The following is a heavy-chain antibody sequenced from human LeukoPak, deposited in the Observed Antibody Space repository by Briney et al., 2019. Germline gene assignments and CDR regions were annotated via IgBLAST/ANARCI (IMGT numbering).Heavy chain of an antibody. V-gene: IGHV1-69*13. CDR2: IIPIFGTA. CDR3: ARDSGYSYGLHTDAFDI. Sequence: SVKVSCRASGGTFSSYAISWVRQAPGQGLEWMGGIIPIFGTANYAQKFQGRVTITADESTSTAYMELSSLRSEDTAVYYCARDSGYSYGLHTDAFDIWGQGTMVTVSS. J-gene: IGHJ3*02. CDR1: GGTFSSYA. D-gene: IGHD5-18*01.